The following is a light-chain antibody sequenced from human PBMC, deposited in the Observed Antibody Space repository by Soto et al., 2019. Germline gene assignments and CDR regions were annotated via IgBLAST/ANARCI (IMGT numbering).Light chain of an antibody. J-gene: IGLJ1*01. CDR3: AAWDDSLNGLYV. CDR2: STS. Sequence: QLVLTQPPSASGTPGQRVTISWSGSSSNIGSNSVNWYQQLPGTAPKLLVYSTSQRPSGVPDRFSGSKSGTSASLAISALQSEDEADYFCAAWDDSLNGLYVFGTGTKLTVL. V-gene: IGLV1-44*01. CDR1: SSNIGSNS.